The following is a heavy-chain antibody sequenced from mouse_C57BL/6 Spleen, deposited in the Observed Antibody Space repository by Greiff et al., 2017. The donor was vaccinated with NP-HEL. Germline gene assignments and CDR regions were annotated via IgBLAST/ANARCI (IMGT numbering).Heavy chain of an antibody. D-gene: IGHD4-1*02. V-gene: IGHV1-52*01. Sequence: QDQLQQPGAELVRPGSSVKLSCKASGYTFTSYWMHWVKQRPIQGLEWIGNIDPSDSETHYNQKFKDKATLTVDKSSSTAYMQLSSLTSEDSAVYYCARYPPTGNYAMDYWGQGTSVTVSS. CDR3: ARYPPTGNYAMDY. CDR2: IDPSDSET. CDR1: GYTFTSYW. J-gene: IGHJ4*01.